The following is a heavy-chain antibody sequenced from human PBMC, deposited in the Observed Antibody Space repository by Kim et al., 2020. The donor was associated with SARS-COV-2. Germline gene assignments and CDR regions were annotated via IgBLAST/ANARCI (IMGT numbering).Heavy chain of an antibody. Sequence: SETLSLTCAVYGGSFSGYYWSWIRQPPGKGLEWIGEINHSGSTNYNPSLKSRVTISVDTSKNQFSLKLSSVTAADTAVYYCARAFYDSSGYWGQGTLGTVSS. D-gene: IGHD3-22*01. J-gene: IGHJ4*02. CDR1: GGSFSGYY. V-gene: IGHV4-34*01. CDR3: ARAFYDSSGY. CDR2: INHSGST.